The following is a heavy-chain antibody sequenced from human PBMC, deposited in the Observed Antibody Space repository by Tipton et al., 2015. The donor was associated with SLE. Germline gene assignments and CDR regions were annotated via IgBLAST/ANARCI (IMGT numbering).Heavy chain of an antibody. CDR1: GYSINSGYY. J-gene: IGHJ5*02. V-gene: IGHV4-38-2*02. CDR2: IYISGST. CDR3: ARDLVLPAAGAFDP. Sequence: TLSLTCTVSGYSINSGYYWGWIRQPPGKGLAWIGIIYISGSTKYNPSLKSRVTISVDTSKNQFSLKLNSVTAADTAVYYCARDLVLPAAGAFDPWGQGTLVTVSS. D-gene: IGHD2-2*01.